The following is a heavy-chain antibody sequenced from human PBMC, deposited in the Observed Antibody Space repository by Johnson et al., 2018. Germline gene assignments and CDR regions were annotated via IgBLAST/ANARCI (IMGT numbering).Heavy chain of an antibody. D-gene: IGHD1-1*01. CDR2: ISGSGGYT. V-gene: IGHV3-23*04. Sequence: VQLVESGGGLVQPGGSLRLSCASSEFTFSSYAMSWVRQAPGMGLQWVSSISGSGGYTYYADSVKGRFTISRDNSKNTLYLQMNSLRAEDTAVYYCAQAKRGYAYYYYVMDVWGQGTTVTVSS. CDR1: EFTFSSYA. J-gene: IGHJ6*02. CDR3: AQAKRGYAYYYYVMDV.